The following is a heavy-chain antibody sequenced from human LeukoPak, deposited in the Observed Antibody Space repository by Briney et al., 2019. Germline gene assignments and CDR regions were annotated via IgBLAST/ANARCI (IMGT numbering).Heavy chain of an antibody. V-gene: IGHV3-30*02. J-gene: IGHJ4*02. Sequence: GGSLRLSCAASGFTFSNYWMSWVRQAPGKGLEWVAFIRYDGSNKYYADSVKGRFTISRDNSKNTLYLQMNSLRAEDTAVYYCARDEGDYVWGSYPDYWGQGTLVTVSS. D-gene: IGHD3-16*02. CDR2: IRYDGSNK. CDR3: ARDEGDYVWGSYPDY. CDR1: GFTFSNYW.